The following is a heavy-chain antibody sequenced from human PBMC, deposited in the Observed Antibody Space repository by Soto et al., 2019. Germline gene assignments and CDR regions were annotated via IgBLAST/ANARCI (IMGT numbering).Heavy chain of an antibody. Sequence: QVQLQESGPGLVKPSGTLSLTCSVSSGSISSSNWWSWVRQPPGKGLEWIGEIYHSGSTNYNPSLKRRVPRSVDKSKNQVSLKLRSVAAAETAVYYCTRVTKYSDILTGYGSYGNWFDPWGQGNLVTVSS. CDR3: TRVTKYSDILTGYGSYGNWFDP. CDR2: IYHSGST. CDR1: SGSISSSNW. J-gene: IGHJ5*02. D-gene: IGHD3-9*01. V-gene: IGHV4-4*02.